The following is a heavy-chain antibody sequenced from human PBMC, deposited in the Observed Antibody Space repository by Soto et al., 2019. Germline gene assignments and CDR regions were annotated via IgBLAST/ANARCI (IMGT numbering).Heavy chain of an antibody. Sequence: EVQLLESGGGLVQPGGSLRLSCAASGFTFNNYAMTWVRQAPGKGLEWVSAISGGGDTTSYADSVKGRFTVSRDGSKNTVYLQMSSLRAEDTALYYCAKGLGGSGSLTPRVDFWGQGTLVTVSS. CDR2: ISGGGDTT. V-gene: IGHV3-23*01. CDR3: AKGLGGSGSLTPRVDF. CDR1: GFTFNNYA. D-gene: IGHD3-10*01. J-gene: IGHJ4*02.